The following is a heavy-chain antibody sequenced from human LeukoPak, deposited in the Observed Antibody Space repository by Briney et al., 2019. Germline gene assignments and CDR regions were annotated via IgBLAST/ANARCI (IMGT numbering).Heavy chain of an antibody. J-gene: IGHJ4*02. CDR3: ARDLTMIVVVTLGY. CDR2: ISAYNGNT. D-gene: IGHD3-22*01. V-gene: IGHV1-18*01. CDR1: GYTFTSYG. Sequence: ASVKVSCKASGYTFTSYGISWVRQAPGQGLEWMGWISAYNGNTNYAQKLQGRVTMTTDTSTSTAYMELRSLRSDDTAVYYCARDLTMIVVVTLGYWGQGTLVTVSS.